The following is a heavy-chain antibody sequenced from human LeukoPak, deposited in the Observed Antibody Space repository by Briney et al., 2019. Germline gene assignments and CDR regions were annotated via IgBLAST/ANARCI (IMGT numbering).Heavy chain of an antibody. J-gene: IGHJ6*02. V-gene: IGHV4-34*01. CDR3: ARTGLRYSSSSGMDV. CDR2: INHSGST. Sequence: SETLSLTCAVYGGSCSGYYWSWIRQPPGKGLEWIGEINHSGSTNYNPSLKSRVTISVDTSKNQFSLKLSSVTAADTAVYYCARTGLRYSSSSGMDVWGQGTTVTVSS. CDR1: GGSCSGYY. D-gene: IGHD6-6*01.